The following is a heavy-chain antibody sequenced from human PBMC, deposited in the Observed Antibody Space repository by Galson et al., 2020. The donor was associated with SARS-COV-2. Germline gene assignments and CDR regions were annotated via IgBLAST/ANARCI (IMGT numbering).Heavy chain of an antibody. D-gene: IGHD3-3*01. Sequence: GESLKISCAASGFTFSSYSMNWVRQAPGKGLEWVSSISSSSSYIYYADSVKGRFTISRDNAKNSLYLQMNSLRAEDTAVYYCARAYDFWSGPYYYMDVWGKGTTVTVSS. CDR3: ARAYDFWSGPYYYMDV. V-gene: IGHV3-21*01. CDR1: GFTFSSYS. J-gene: IGHJ6*03. CDR2: ISSSSSYI.